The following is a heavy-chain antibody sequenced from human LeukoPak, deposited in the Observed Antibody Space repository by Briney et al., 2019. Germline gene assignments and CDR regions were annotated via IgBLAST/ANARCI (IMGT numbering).Heavy chain of an antibody. CDR1: GFTFSSYW. Sequence: GGSLRLSCAASGFTFSSYWMHWVRQAPGKGLVWVSRIKSDGSTRYADSVKGRFTVSRDNAKNTVSLQMNSLRAEDTGVYYCARAPSEIGGYYPEYFRHWGQATLVIVS. CDR3: ARAPSEIGGYYPEYFRH. CDR2: IKSDGST. J-gene: IGHJ1*01. D-gene: IGHD3-22*01. V-gene: IGHV3-74*01.